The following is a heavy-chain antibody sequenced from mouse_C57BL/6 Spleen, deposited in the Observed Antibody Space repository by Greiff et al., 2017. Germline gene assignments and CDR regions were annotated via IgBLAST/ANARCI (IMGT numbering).Heavy chain of an antibody. CDR2: INPYNGDT. J-gene: IGHJ2*01. CDR1: GYSFTGYF. D-gene: IGHD1-1*01. Sequence: VQLKESGPELVKPGASVKISCKASGYSFTGYFMNWVKQSHGKSLEWIGRINPYNGDTLYNQKFKGKATVSVDKSSSSAHMELLSLTSEDFAVYYCAREHYYGSKDFDYWGQGTTLTVSS. CDR3: AREHYYGSKDFDY. V-gene: IGHV1-37*01.